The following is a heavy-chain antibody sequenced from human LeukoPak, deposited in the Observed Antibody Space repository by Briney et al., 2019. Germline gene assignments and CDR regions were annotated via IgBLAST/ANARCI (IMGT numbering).Heavy chain of an antibody. CDR2: ISSSGSTI. CDR3: AREDGVTMVRGDYYYYGMDV. V-gene: IGHV3-48*03. Sequence: GGSLRLSCAASGFTFSSYEMNWVRQAPGKGLEWVSYISSSGSTIYYADSVRGRLTISRDNAKNSLYLQMNSLRAEDTAVYYCAREDGVTMVRGDYYYYGMDVWGKGTTVTVSS. D-gene: IGHD3-10*01. CDR1: GFTFSSYE. J-gene: IGHJ6*04.